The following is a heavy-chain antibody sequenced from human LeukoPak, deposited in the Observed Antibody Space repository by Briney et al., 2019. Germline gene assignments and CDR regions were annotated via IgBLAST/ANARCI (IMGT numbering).Heavy chain of an antibody. CDR2: INFSGDT. V-gene: IGHV4-59*08. D-gene: IGHD1-26*01. J-gene: IGHJ4*02. CDR3: TRGGSADAFEH. CDR1: GGSISSYY. Sequence: SETLSLTCTVSGGSISSYYWSWIRQPPGKGLEWIGYINFSGDTKYNSALKSRVTMSIDTSKNQFSLRVNSMTAADTAVYYCTRGGSADAFEHWGQGTLVTVSS.